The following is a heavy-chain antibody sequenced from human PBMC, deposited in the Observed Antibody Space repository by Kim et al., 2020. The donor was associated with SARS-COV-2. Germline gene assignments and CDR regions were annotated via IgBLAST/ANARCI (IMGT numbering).Heavy chain of an antibody. CDR1: GYTFTSYA. Sequence: ASVKVSCKASGYTFTSYAMHWVRQAPGQRLEWMGWINAGNGNTKYSQKFQGRVTITRDTSASTAYMELSSLRSEDTAVYYCANLMVRGVTPFDYWGQGTLVTVSS. CDR2: INAGNGNT. CDR3: ANLMVRGVTPFDY. D-gene: IGHD3-10*01. J-gene: IGHJ4*02. V-gene: IGHV1-3*01.